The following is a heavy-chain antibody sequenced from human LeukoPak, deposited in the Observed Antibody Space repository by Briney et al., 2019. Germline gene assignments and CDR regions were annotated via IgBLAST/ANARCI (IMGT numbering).Heavy chain of an antibody. Sequence: SETLSLTCTVSGGSISSSSYYWGWIRQPPGKGLEWIGSIYYSGSTYYNPSLKSRVTISVDTSKNQFSLKLSSVTAADTAVYYCASARYYYDSSGYYYFDYWGQGTLVTVSS. CDR1: GGSISSSSYY. CDR3: ASARYYYDSSGYYYFDY. V-gene: IGHV4-39*01. CDR2: IYYSGST. J-gene: IGHJ4*02. D-gene: IGHD3-22*01.